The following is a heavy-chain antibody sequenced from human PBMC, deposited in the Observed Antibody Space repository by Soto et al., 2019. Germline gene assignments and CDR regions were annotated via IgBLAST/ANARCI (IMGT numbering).Heavy chain of an antibody. Sequence: SETLSLTCTVSDGSIRSYYWGWIRQPPGKGLEWIGYIFYTGSTNYNPSLKSRVTISVDTSKNQFSLKLSSVTAADTAVYYCARHYPIGNNWHYFDDGGQGTLVTVSS. V-gene: IGHV4-59*08. CDR3: ARHYPIGNNWHYFDD. CDR2: IFYTGST. J-gene: IGHJ4*02. CDR1: DGSIRSYY. D-gene: IGHD1-1*01.